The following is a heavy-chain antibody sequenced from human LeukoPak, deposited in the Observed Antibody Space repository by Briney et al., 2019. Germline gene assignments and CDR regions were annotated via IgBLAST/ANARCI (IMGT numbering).Heavy chain of an antibody. CDR2: INHDGSEK. J-gene: IGHJ5*02. Sequence: PGGSLRLSCAASGFTFSRYWMTWVRQAPGKGLEWVANINHDGSEKYYMDSVKGRFTISRDNAKNSLYLQMNSLRVEDTALYYCARDFYGSSYNTNNWFDPWGQGTLVTVSS. CDR1: GFTFSRYW. D-gene: IGHD3-3*01. V-gene: IGHV3-7*01. CDR3: ARDFYGSSYNTNNWFDP.